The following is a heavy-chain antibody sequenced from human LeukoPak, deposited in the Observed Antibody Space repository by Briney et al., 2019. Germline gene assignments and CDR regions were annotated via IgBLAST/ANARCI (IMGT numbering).Heavy chain of an antibody. CDR2: ISGSGGST. CDR1: GFTFSSYA. D-gene: IGHD3-9*01. J-gene: IGHJ4*02. V-gene: IGHV3-23*01. CDR3: AKRYDILTGYPIDY. Sequence: GGSLRLSCAASGFTFSSYAMSWVRQAPGKGLEWVSAISGSGGSTYYADSVKGRFTISRDNSKNTLYLQMNSLRAEDTAVYYCAKRYDILTGYPIDYWGQGTLVTVSS.